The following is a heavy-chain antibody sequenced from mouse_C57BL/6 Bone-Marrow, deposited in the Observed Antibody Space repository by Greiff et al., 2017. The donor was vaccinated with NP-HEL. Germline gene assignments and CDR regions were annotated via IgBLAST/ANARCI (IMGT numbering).Heavy chain of an antibody. CDR2: IDPENGDT. CDR1: GFNIKDDY. J-gene: IGHJ2*01. CDR3: TTGIYYDYDDY. Sequence: EVKLVESGAELVRPGASVKLSCTASGFNIKDDYMHWVKQRPEQGLEWIGLIDPENGDTEYASKFQGKATITEDTSSNTAYLQLSSLTSEDTAVYYCTTGIYYDYDDYWGQGTTLTVSS. V-gene: IGHV14-4*01. D-gene: IGHD2-4*01.